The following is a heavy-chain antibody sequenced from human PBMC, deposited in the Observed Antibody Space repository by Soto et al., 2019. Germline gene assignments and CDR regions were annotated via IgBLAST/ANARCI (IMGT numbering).Heavy chain of an antibody. CDR3: ARDHPNYYY. CDR2: ITSSSSSI. V-gene: IGHV3-21*01. Sequence: EVQLVESGGGLVKPGGSLRLSCAASGFTFSTYSMNWVGQAPGKGLEWVSSITSSSSSIYYADSVKGRFTISRDNAKNSLYLQMTSLRAEDTAVYYCARDHPNYYYWGQGTTVTVSS. D-gene: IGHD1-26*01. J-gene: IGHJ6*02. CDR1: GFTFSTYS.